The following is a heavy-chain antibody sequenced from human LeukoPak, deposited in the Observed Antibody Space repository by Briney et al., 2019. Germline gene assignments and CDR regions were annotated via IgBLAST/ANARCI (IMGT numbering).Heavy chain of an antibody. D-gene: IGHD1-7*01. CDR2: IYYSGST. CDR1: GGSISSYY. J-gene: IGHJ6*03. V-gene: IGHV4-59*01. CDR3: ARDRVWNYDGNYYYYMDV. Sequence: SETLSLTCTVSGGSISSYYWSWIRQPPGKGLEWIGYIYYSGSTNYNPSLKSRVTISVDTSKNQFSLKLSSVTAADTAVYYCARDRVWNYDGNYYYYMDVWGKGTTVTVSS.